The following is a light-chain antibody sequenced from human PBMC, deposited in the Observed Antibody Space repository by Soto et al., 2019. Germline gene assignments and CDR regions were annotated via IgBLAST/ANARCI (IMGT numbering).Light chain of an antibody. Sequence: QSALTQPASVSGSPGQSITISCTGTSSDVGGYNYVSWYQQHPGKAPKLMIYDVSNRPSGVSNRFSGSKSGNTASLTISGIQAADEADYYCSSYTSSSTVVFGGGTKLTVL. J-gene: IGLJ2*01. CDR3: SSYTSSSTVV. CDR1: SSDVGGYNY. V-gene: IGLV2-14*01. CDR2: DVS.